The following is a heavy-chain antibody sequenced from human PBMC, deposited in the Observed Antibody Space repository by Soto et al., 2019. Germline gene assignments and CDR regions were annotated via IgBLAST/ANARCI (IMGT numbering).Heavy chain of an antibody. Sequence: PSETLSLTCTVSGGSISSGGYYWSWIRQHPGKGLEWIGYIYYSGSTYYNPSLKSRVTISVDTSKNQFSLKLSSVTAADTAVYYCAVVSPYYDILTGYYSDYFDYWGQGTLVTVSS. CDR1: GGSISSGGYY. CDR2: IYYSGST. D-gene: IGHD3-9*01. V-gene: IGHV4-31*03. J-gene: IGHJ4*02. CDR3: AVVSPYYDILTGYYSDYFDY.